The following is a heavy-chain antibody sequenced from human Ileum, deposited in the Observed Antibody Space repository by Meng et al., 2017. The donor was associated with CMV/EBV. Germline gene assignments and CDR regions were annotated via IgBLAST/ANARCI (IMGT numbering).Heavy chain of an antibody. CDR2: INDDGGST. D-gene: IGHD5-18*01. J-gene: IGHJ4*02. Sequence: GGSLRLSCAASGFTFSSSWMHWVRQGPGKGLMWISRINDDGGSTSYADSVKGRFTISRDNAKNTLYLQMNSLRAEDTAVYYCARESVNLVTDSWGQGKLGTVSS. CDR3: ARESVNLVTDS. CDR1: GFTFSSSW. V-gene: IGHV3-74*01.